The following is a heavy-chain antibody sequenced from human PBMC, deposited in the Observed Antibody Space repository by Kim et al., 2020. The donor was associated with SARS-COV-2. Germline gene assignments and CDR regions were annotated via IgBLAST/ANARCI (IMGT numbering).Heavy chain of an antibody. V-gene: IGHV1-69*13. D-gene: IGHD2-21*02. CDR3: AREGLHNWFDP. CDR2: IIPLFGTA. Sequence: SVKVSCKASGDTFSTYTISWVRQAPGQGLEWMGGIIPLFGTANYAQKFQGRVMLTADESTSTAYMELTSLSSEDTATYYCAREGLHNWFDPWGQGTLVTVSP. J-gene: IGHJ5*02. CDR1: GDTFSTYT.